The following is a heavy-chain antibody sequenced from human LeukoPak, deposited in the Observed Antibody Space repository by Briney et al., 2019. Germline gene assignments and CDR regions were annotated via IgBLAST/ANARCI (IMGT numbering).Heavy chain of an antibody. CDR2: ISYDGSNK. V-gene: IGHV3-30-3*01. J-gene: IGHJ4*02. Sequence: QPGGSLRLSCAASGFTFSSYAMHWVRQAPGKGLEWVAVISYDGSNKYYADSVKGRFTISRDNSKNTLYLQMNSLRAEDTAVYYCARESPGDYWGQGTLVTVSS. CDR3: ARESPGDY. CDR1: GFTFSSYA.